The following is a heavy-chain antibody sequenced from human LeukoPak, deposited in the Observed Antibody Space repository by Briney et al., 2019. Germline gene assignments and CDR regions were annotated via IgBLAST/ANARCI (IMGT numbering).Heavy chain of an antibody. CDR2: IKQGGSEK. CDR3: AREYYYGSNSNAFDI. Sequence: GGSLRLSCAASGFTFSNLWMSWVRQAPERGLEWVANIKQGGSEKYYGDSVKGRFTISRDNAENSLYLQMNSLRTEDTAVYYCAREYYYGSNSNAFDIWGQGTMVIVSS. J-gene: IGHJ3*02. D-gene: IGHD3-10*01. CDR1: GFTFSNLW. V-gene: IGHV3-7*01.